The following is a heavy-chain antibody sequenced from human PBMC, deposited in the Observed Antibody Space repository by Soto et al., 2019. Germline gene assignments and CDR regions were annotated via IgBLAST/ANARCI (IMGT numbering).Heavy chain of an antibody. J-gene: IGHJ3*02. D-gene: IGHD3-9*01. V-gene: IGHV3-7*01. CDR1: GFTFSSYW. CDR2: IKQDGSEK. Sequence: GGSLRLSCAASGFTFSSYWMSWVRQAPGKGLEWVANIKQDGSEKYYVDSVKGRFTISRDNAKNSLYLQMNSLRAEDTAVYYCAREASRYFDWLSGGPFDAFDIWGQGTMVTVSS. CDR3: AREASRYFDWLSGGPFDAFDI.